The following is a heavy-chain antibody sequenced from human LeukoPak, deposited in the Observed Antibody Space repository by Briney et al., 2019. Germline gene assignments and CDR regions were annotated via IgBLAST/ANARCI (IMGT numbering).Heavy chain of an antibody. CDR1: GFTFDDYA. J-gene: IGHJ4*02. CDR2: ISWNSGSI. Sequence: GGSLRLSCAASGFTFDDYAMHWVRQAPGKGLEWVSGISWNSGSIGYADSVKGRFTISRDNAKNSLYLQMNSLRAEDTALYYCAKGRPIAVAGPIDYWGQGTLVTVSP. D-gene: IGHD6-19*01. V-gene: IGHV3-9*01. CDR3: AKGRPIAVAGPIDY.